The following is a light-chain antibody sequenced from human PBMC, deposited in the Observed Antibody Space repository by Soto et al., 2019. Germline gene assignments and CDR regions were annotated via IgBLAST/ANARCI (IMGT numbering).Light chain of an antibody. Sequence: DIQMTQSPSTLSASVGDRVTITCRASQSISIWLTWYQQKPGKAPNVLIHKASSLESGVPSRFSGSGSGTEFTLTISSLQPDDFGNYYCQQHDSYPLTFGGGTRVEIK. J-gene: IGKJ4*01. CDR3: QQHDSYPLT. V-gene: IGKV1-5*03. CDR2: KAS. CDR1: QSISIW.